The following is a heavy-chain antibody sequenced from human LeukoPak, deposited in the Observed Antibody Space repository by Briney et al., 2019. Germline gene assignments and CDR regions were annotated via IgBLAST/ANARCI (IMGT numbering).Heavy chain of an antibody. D-gene: IGHD6-19*01. CDR2: TYYRSKWYN. Sequence: SQTLSLTCAISGDSVSINSAAWNWVRQSPSRGLEWLGRTYYRSKWYNDYAVSVKSRITINPDTSKNQFSLQLNSVTPEDTAVYYCARWGPSRGVAGLAALDYWGQGTLVTVSS. V-gene: IGHV6-1*01. CDR1: GDSVSINSAA. J-gene: IGHJ4*02. CDR3: ARWGPSRGVAGLAALDY.